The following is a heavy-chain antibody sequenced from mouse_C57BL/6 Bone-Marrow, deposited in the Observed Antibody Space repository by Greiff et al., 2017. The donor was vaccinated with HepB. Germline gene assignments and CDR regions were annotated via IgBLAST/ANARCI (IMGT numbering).Heavy chain of an antibody. CDR1: GYTFTSYW. CDR3: ARPDYYGSSHWYFDV. J-gene: IGHJ1*03. Sequence: VKLQQPGAELVRPGSSVKLSCKASGYTFTSYWMHWVKQRPIQGLEWIGNIDPSDSETHYNQKFKDKATLTVDKSSSTAYMQLSSLTSEDSAVYYCARPDYYGSSHWYFDVWGTGTTVTVSS. D-gene: IGHD1-1*01. CDR2: IDPSDSET. V-gene: IGHV1-52*01.